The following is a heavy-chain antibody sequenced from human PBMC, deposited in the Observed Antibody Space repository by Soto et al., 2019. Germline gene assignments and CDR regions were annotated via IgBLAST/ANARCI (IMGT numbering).Heavy chain of an antibody. D-gene: IGHD1-26*01. Sequence: ASVKVSCKASGYTFSSSGFTWVRQAPGQGLEWMGWISAYSGDTRYAQNLQGRVSLTTDTSASTAYMELRSLRSDDTAVYYCARGTKLAYFYYYDYWGQ. CDR2: ISAYSGDT. CDR3: ARGTKLAYFYYYDY. CDR1: GYTFSSSG. J-gene: IGHJ4*02. V-gene: IGHV1-18*01.